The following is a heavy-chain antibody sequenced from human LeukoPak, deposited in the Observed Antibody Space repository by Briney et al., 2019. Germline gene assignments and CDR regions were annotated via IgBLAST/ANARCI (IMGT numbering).Heavy chain of an antibody. Sequence: GGSLRLSCAASGFTFSTYVMSCVRQAPGKGLEWVSSISGSGGSTYYADSVKGRFTISRDNSKNTLYLQMNSLRAEDTAVYYCAKERTLYYYYMDVWGKGTTVTVSS. CDR1: GFTFSTYV. J-gene: IGHJ6*03. D-gene: IGHD2-2*01. V-gene: IGHV3-23*01. CDR2: ISGSGGST. CDR3: AKERTLYYYYMDV.